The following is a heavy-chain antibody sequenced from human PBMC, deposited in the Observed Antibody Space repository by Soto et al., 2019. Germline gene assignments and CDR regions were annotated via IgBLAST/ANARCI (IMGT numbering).Heavy chain of an antibody. CDR3: RVTGVSEVDY. CDR1: GYTFSGYY. Sequence: GASVKVSCKASGYTFSGYYIHWVRQAPGQGLESLGYINPDSGGTHSAQKFQGRVTMTRDTSISTAYMELRGLRSDDTAVYYCRVTGVSEVDYWGQGTLVTVSS. CDR2: INPDSGGT. J-gene: IGHJ4*02. V-gene: IGHV1-2*02. D-gene: IGHD3-9*01.